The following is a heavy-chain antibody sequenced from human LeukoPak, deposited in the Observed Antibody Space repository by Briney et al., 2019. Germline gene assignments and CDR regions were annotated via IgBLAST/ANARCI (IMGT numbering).Heavy chain of an antibody. Sequence: GGSLRLSCAASGFTFRTYAMTWVRQAPGKGLEGVSAISGSGGDTFYAASVKGRFTIFRYNYKNTMYLQMNSLRAEDTATYYCAKGSVAPVATFYFDYWGQGTLVTVSS. V-gene: IGHV3-23*01. D-gene: IGHD6-19*01. CDR3: AKGSVAPVATFYFDY. CDR2: ISGSGGDT. CDR1: GFTFRTYA. J-gene: IGHJ4*02.